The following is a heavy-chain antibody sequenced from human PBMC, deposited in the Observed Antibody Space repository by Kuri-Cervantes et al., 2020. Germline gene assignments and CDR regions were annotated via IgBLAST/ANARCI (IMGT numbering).Heavy chain of an antibody. CDR1: GGSFSGYY. J-gene: IGHJ4*02. Sequence: SETLSLTCAVYGGSFSGYYWSWIRQPPGKGLEWIGEINHSGSTNYNPSLKSRVTISVDTSKNQFSLKLSSVTAADTAVYYCARGAGYCSSTCCYRSPQNNWNYARKYYFDYWGQGTLVTVSS. D-gene: IGHD2-2*01. CDR3: ARGAGYCSSTCCYRSPQNNWNYARKYYFDY. V-gene: IGHV4-34*01. CDR2: INHSGST.